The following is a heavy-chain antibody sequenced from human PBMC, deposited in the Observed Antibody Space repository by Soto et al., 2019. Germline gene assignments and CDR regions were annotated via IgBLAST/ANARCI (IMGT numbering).Heavy chain of an antibody. CDR1: GFSLSTSGVA. V-gene: IGHV2-5*02. CDR2: SYWDDDK. D-gene: IGHD1-1*01. Sequence: QITLKESGPTLVEPTQTLTLTCTFSGFSLSTSGVAVGWIRQPPGKALEWLALSYWDDDKRYRPSLKSRLTITKDTYKNQVVLTMTNMDPVDTATYYCAHRRLETPFDSWGQGTLVTVSS. CDR3: AHRRLETPFDS. J-gene: IGHJ4*02.